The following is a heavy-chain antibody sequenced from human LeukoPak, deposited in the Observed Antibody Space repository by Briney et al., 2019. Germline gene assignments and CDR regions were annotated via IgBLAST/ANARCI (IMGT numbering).Heavy chain of an antibody. D-gene: IGHD1-26*01. J-gene: IGHJ4*02. V-gene: IGHV3-48*03. CDR3: ARGLSGSYIDY. CDR1: GFTFSSYE. Sequence: GGSLRLSCAASGFTFSSYEMNWVRQAPGKGLEWVSYISSSGGTMYYADSVKGRFTISRDSAKNSLYLQMSSLRAEDTAVYYCARGLSGSYIDYWGQGSLVTVSS. CDR2: ISSSGGTM.